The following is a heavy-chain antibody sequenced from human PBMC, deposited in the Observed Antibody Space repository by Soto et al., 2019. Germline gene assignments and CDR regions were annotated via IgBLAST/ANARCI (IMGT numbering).Heavy chain of an antibody. Sequence: GGSLRLSCAASGFTFSSYAMIWVRQAPGKGLEWVSAISGSGGSTYYADSVKGRFTISRDNSKNTLYLQMNSLRAEDTAVYYCAKARGLYGSGSYYTVYDYWGQGTLVTVSS. V-gene: IGHV3-23*01. D-gene: IGHD3-10*01. CDR3: AKARGLYGSGSYYTVYDY. CDR1: GFTFSSYA. CDR2: ISGSGGST. J-gene: IGHJ4*02.